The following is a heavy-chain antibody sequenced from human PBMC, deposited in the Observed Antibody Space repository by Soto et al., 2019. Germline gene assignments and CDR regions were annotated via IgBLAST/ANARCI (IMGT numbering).Heavy chain of an antibody. D-gene: IGHD2-2*01. J-gene: IGHJ3*02. Sequence: QLQLQESGPGLVKPSETLSLTCTVSGGSIGSRGYYWGWIRQPPGKGLEWIGSVFYSGSVYYTPSLKGHVTIPIDMSNSQFSLRLSSVTTADTAFYYCARRQSTAIAEPAAIYADDGFDIWGQGTLVTVSS. CDR3: ARRQSTAIAEPAAIYADDGFDI. CDR2: VFYSGSV. V-gene: IGHV4-39*01. CDR1: GGSIGSRGYY.